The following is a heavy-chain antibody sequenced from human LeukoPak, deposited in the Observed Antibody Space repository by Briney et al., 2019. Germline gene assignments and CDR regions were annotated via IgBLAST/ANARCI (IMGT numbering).Heavy chain of an antibody. CDR1: GYTFTSCN. V-gene: IGHV1-46*01. CDR3: AREPAVGYNWFDP. Sequence: ASVRVSCKASGYTFTSCNMHWVRQAPGQGLEWIGIINPSTGSTTYAQQFQDRVTMTRDTSTSTVYMDLSSLRSEDTAVYYCAREPAVGYNWFDPWGQGTLVTVSS. CDR2: INPSTGST. D-gene: IGHD2-2*01. J-gene: IGHJ5*02.